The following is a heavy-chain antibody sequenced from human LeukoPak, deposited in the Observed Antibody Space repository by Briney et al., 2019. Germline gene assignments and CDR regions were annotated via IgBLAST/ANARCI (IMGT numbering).Heavy chain of an antibody. Sequence: GGSLRLSCAASGFTFSSYAMSWVRQAPGKGLEWVSAISGSGGSTYYADSVKGRFTISRDNSKNTLYLQMNSLRAEDTAVYYCARESPRTTNYYDTRDDWFDPWGQGTLVTVSS. CDR2: ISGSGGST. CDR3: ARESPRTTNYYDTRDDWFDP. CDR1: GFTFSSYA. J-gene: IGHJ5*02. V-gene: IGHV3-23*01. D-gene: IGHD3-22*01.